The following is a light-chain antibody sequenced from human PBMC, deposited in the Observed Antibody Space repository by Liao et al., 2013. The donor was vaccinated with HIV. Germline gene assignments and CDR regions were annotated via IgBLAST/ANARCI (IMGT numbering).Light chain of an antibody. CDR2: YDS. CDR1: NIGSKS. V-gene: IGLV3-21*04. CDR3: QVWDSSSEV. J-gene: IGLJ3*02. Sequence: SYVLTQPPSVSVAPGKTARITCGGNNIGSKSVHWYQQKPGQAPVLVISYDSDRPSGIPERFSGSNSGNMATLTISRVEAGDEADYYCQVWDSSSEVFGGGTKLTVL.